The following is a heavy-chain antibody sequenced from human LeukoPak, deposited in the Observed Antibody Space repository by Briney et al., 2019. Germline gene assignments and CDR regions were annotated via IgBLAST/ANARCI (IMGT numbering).Heavy chain of an antibody. J-gene: IGHJ5*02. Sequence: PGGSLRLSCAASGFTFSSYAMSWVRQAPGKGLEWVSAISGSGGSTYYADSVKGRLTISRDNSKNTLYLQMNSLRAEDTAVYYCAKVPAAWMVRGPPGWFDPWGQGTLVTVSS. CDR2: ISGSGGST. V-gene: IGHV3-23*01. CDR3: AKVPAAWMVRGPPGWFDP. D-gene: IGHD3-10*01. CDR1: GFTFSSYA.